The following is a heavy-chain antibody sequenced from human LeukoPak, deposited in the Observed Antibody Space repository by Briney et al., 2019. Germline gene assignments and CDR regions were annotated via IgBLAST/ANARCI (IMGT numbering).Heavy chain of an antibody. V-gene: IGHV2-5*02. CDR3: ARRSMYYYDSSGYHSLFDY. Sequence: SGPTQVNPTQTLTLTCTFSGFPLRTRGVGVGWIRQPPGKALEWLALIYWDDDKRYSPSLKSRLTITKDTSKNQVVLTMTNMDPVDTATYYCARRSMYYYDSSGYHSLFDYWGQGTLVTVSS. J-gene: IGHJ4*02. CDR2: IYWDDDK. CDR1: GFPLRTRGVG. D-gene: IGHD3-22*01.